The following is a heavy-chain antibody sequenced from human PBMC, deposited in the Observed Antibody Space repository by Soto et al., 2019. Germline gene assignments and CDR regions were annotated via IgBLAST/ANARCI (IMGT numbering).Heavy chain of an antibody. D-gene: IGHD6-19*01. CDR3: ARDSSGWYGFDY. Sequence: QITLKESGPTLVKPTQTLTLTCTFSGFSLGTRGVGVGWIRQPQGKALEWLALIYWDDDKRYSPSLKSRLTITKDTSKNPVVLKRTNMDPVDSATYYCARDSSGWYGFDYWGQGTLVTVSS. CDR2: IYWDDDK. J-gene: IGHJ4*02. V-gene: IGHV2-5*02. CDR1: GFSLGTRGVG.